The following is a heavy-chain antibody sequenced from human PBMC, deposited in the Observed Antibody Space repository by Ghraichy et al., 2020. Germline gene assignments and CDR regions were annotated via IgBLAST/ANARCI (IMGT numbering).Heavy chain of an antibody. CDR1: GFTFSSYA. CDR3: AKDYHEIQPQIDAFDI. D-gene: IGHD5-18*01. J-gene: IGHJ3*02. V-gene: IGHV3-23*01. Sequence: GGSLRLSCAASGFTFSSYAMSWVRQAPGKGLEWVSAISGSGGSTYYADSVKGRFTISRDNSKNTLYLQMNSLRAEDTAVYYCAKDYHEIQPQIDAFDIWGQGTMVTVSS. CDR2: ISGSGGST.